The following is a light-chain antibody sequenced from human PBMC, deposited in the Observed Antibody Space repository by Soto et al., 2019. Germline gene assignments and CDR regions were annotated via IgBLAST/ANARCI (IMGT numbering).Light chain of an antibody. V-gene: IGKV3-11*01. Sequence: DIVLTQSPATLSLSPGDRATLSCKASQSINFYLAWYQQKPGQSPRLLIYDASKRATGIPVRFSGSGSGTDFTLTITSLEPDDFAIYYCQQRSDWPPLTFGGGTKVEIK. CDR3: QQRSDWPPLT. J-gene: IGKJ4*01. CDR2: DAS. CDR1: QSINFY.